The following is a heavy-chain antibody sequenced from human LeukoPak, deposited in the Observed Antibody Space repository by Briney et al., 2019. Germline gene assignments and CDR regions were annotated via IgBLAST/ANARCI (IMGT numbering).Heavy chain of an antibody. Sequence: SETLSLTCDVYGGSFSGYYWSWIRQPPGKGLEWIGEINHSGSTNYNPALKSRVTISVDTSKSQFSLKLSSVTAADTAVYYCARGGYNRNYFQHWGQGTLVTVSS. D-gene: IGHD5-24*01. J-gene: IGHJ1*01. CDR2: INHSGST. CDR3: ARGGYNRNYFQH. V-gene: IGHV4-34*01. CDR1: GGSFSGYY.